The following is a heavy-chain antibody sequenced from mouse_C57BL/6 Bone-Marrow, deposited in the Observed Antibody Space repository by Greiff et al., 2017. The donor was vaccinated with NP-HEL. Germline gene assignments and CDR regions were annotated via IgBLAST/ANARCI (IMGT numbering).Heavy chain of an antibody. D-gene: IGHD1-1*01. CDR2: IYPRSGKS. J-gene: IGHJ3*01. CDR1: GYTFTRYG. Sequence: QVQLQQSGAELARPGASFNLSSKASGYTFTRYGISWVKQRTGQGLEWIGEIYPRSGKSYYNAKFKGKATLTADKSSSTAYMEIRSLTSEDSAVYFCARYIHDYGSPWFAYWGQGTLVTVSS. CDR3: ARYIHDYGSPWFAY. V-gene: IGHV1-81*01.